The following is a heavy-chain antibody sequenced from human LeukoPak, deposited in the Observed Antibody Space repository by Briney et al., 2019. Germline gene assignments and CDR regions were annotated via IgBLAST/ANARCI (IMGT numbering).Heavy chain of an antibody. J-gene: IGHJ5*02. CDR1: GYTFTSYG. CDR2: ISAYNGNT. D-gene: IGHD3-3*01. V-gene: IGHV1-18*01. Sequence: GASVKVSCKASGYTFTSYGISWVRQAPGQGLEWMGWISAYNGNTNYAQKLQGGVTMTTDTSTSTAYMELRSLRSDDTAVYYCARVRVTIFGVVIWGSNWFDPWGQGTLVTVSS. CDR3: ARVRVTIFGVVIWGSNWFDP.